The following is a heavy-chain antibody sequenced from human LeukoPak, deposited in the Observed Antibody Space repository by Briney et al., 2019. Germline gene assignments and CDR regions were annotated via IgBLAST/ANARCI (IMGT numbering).Heavy chain of an antibody. Sequence: SETLSLTCGVSGGSMTSSTNHWGWIRQPPGKGLEWIGSIYYSGSTYYNPSLKSRVSISVDTSKKQFSLRLSSVTAADTAVYYCARVDIGSGTYYRYYYYMDAWGRGTTVTVSS. J-gene: IGHJ6*03. D-gene: IGHD3-10*01. CDR1: GGSMTSSTNH. CDR3: ARVDIGSGTYYRYYYYMDA. V-gene: IGHV4-39*07. CDR2: IYYSGST.